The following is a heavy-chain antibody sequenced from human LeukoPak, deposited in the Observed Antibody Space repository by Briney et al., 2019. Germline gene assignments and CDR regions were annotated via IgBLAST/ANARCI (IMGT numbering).Heavy chain of an antibody. CDR2: IYHSGST. Sequence: TSSETLSLTCTVSGYSISSGYYWGWVRQPPGKGLEWIGSIYHSGSTYYNPSLKSRVTISVDTSKNQFSLKLSSVTAADTAVYYCASRYYDILTGRPQPPDYWGQGTLVTVSS. V-gene: IGHV4-38-2*02. CDR1: GYSISSGYY. D-gene: IGHD3-9*01. CDR3: ASRYYDILTGRPQPPDY. J-gene: IGHJ4*02.